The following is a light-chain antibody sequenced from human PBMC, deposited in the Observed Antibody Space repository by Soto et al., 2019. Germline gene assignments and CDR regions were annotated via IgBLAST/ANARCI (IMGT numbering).Light chain of an antibody. CDR3: SSYTSSNTL. J-gene: IGLJ2*01. CDR2: EVS. Sequence: QLVLTQPASVSGSPGQSITISCTGTSSDVGDYKYVSWYQQHPGKAPKLMIYEVSNRPSGVSNRFSGSKSGNTASLTISGLQAEDEADYYCSSYTSSNTLFGGGTKVTVL. CDR1: SSDVGDYKY. V-gene: IGLV2-14*01.